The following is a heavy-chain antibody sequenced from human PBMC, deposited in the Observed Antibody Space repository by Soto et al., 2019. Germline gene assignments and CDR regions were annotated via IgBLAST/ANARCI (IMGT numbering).Heavy chain of an antibody. CDR1: GYTFINYY. CDR3: AGEKASTSLLTHYYYAMDV. Sequence: GASVRSSCKSSGYTFINYYVHWVRQAPGQGLEWMGMINPSGGRTTYPQKFQGRVTMTRDTSTSTVYVELSSLRSDDTAVFYCAGEKASTSLLTHYYYAMDVWGQGTTVTVSS. J-gene: IGHJ6*02. V-gene: IGHV1-46*01. CDR2: INPSGGRT.